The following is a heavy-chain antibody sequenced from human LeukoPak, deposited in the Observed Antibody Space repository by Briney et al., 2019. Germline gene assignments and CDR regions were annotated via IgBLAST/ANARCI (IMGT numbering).Heavy chain of an antibody. CDR2: IYSGGST. D-gene: IGHD2/OR15-2a*01. CDR3: ARDLSVKGPPFFDY. Sequence: GGSLRLSCAASGFTVSSNYMSWVRQAPGKGLEWVSVIYSGGSTYYADSVKGRFTISRDNSKNTLYLQMNSLRAEDTAVYYCARDLSVKGPPFFDYWGQGTLVTVSS. J-gene: IGHJ4*02. V-gene: IGHV3-66*01. CDR1: GFTVSSNY.